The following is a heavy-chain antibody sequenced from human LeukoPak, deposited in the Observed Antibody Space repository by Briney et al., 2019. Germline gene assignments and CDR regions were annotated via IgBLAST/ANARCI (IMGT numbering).Heavy chain of an antibody. CDR3: ARHGGESLVATILHAFDI. CDR1: GGSVRSYS. CDR2: IHYSGTT. V-gene: IGHV4-59*08. Sequence: PSETLSLTCSVSGGSVRSYSWRWIRQPPGKGLEWIGYIHYSGTTNYKPSLKSRVIISVETTKNQFSLKLSSVTAADTAVYYCARHGGESLVATILHAFDIWGQGTMVTVSS. D-gene: IGHD5-12*01. J-gene: IGHJ3*02.